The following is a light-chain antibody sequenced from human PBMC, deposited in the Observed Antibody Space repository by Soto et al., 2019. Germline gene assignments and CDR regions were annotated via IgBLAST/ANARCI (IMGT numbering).Light chain of an antibody. CDR2: WAS. CDR1: QSVLYSSNNKNY. J-gene: IGKJ2*01. Sequence: DIVMTQSPDSLAVSLGERATINCKSSQSVLYSSNNKNYLAWYQQRPGQSPELLIYWASTRESGVADRFSGSGSATDFTLTISSLQAEDVAVYYCQQYFSTPYTFGQGTKLEIK. CDR3: QQYFSTPYT. V-gene: IGKV4-1*01.